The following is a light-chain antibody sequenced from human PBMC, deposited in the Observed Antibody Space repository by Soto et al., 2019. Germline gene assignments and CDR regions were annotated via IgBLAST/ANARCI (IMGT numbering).Light chain of an antibody. CDR3: QQYNTYPLT. J-gene: IGKJ4*01. CDR1: QDINTW. Sequence: DTQMTQSPSSLSASVCDRVTITCRASQDINTWLAWYQQKPEKAPKSMIYDATSLQSGVPSRFSGSRSGTDFTLTISSLQPEDFATYYCQQYNTYPLTFGGGTKVEIK. CDR2: DAT. V-gene: IGKV1D-16*01.